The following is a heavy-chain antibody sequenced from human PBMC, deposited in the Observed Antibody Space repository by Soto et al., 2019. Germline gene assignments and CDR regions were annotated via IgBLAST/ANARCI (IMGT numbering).Heavy chain of an antibody. Sequence: EVQLVESGGGLVQPGGSLRLSCAASGFTFSNYDMHWVRQVTGEGLQWVANINVAGHTYYPVSVAGRFTSYRENAMNSVYLQLDSLRVEDTAEYYCTRTADFTSAFDLWGQGTVVTVSS. V-gene: IGHV3-13*01. D-gene: IGHD2-21*02. CDR1: GFTFSNYD. CDR2: INVAGHT. J-gene: IGHJ3*01. CDR3: TRTADFTSAFDL.